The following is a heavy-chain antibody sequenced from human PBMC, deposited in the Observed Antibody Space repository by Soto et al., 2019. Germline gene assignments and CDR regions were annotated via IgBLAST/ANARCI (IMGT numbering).Heavy chain of an antibody. Sequence: QVQLVRSGAEVKKPGASVKVSCKTSGYTFTSSGISWVRQAPGQGLEWMGWISAYNGNTDYAQKFQGRVIMTTDTSTSTAYMELRSLRSDDTAVYYCARVMTYCTSRSCHDYWGQGTLVAVSS. V-gene: IGHV1-18*01. CDR3: ARVMTYCTSRSCHDY. D-gene: IGHD2-2*01. J-gene: IGHJ4*02. CDR1: GYTFTSSG. CDR2: ISAYNGNT.